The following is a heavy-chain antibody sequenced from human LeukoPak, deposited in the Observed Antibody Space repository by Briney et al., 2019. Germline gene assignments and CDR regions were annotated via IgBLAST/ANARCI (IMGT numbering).Heavy chain of an antibody. D-gene: IGHD2-21*01. CDR1: GFTFRSYS. CDR3: AREGSIVPHQDLDC. Sequence: PGGSLRLSCAASGFTFRSYSMNWVRPAPGKGLEWVSSINSRGNDKYYAESVKGRFTISRDNAKNSLYLQMNNLRVEDTAVYYCAREGSIVPHQDLDCSGQGSLVTVSS. V-gene: IGHV3-21*01. CDR2: INSRGNDK. J-gene: IGHJ4*02.